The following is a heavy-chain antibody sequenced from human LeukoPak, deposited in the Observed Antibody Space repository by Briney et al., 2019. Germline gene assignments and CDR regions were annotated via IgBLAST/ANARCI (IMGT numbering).Heavy chain of an antibody. CDR3: ARALDGYTPAY. D-gene: IGHD5-24*01. CDR1: GFTFSAFY. Sequence: PGGSLRLSCAASGFTFSAFYMSWIRQAPGKGLEWVSYISSSGYSMYYADSVKGRFTISRDNAKNSLYLQMNNLRAEDTAVYYCARALDGYTPAYWGQGTLVAVSS. V-gene: IGHV3-11*04. J-gene: IGHJ4*02. CDR2: ISSSGYSM.